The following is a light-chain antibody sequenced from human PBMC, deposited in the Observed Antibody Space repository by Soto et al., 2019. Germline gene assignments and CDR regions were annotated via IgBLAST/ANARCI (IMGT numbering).Light chain of an antibody. J-gene: IGKJ1*01. CDR3: HQYDSWT. CDR2: DAS. CDR1: QSVSSN. V-gene: IGKV3-15*01. Sequence: EIVMTQSAANLSVCPGERASLXCRASQSVSSNLAWYQQKAGQAPRPLISDASNRANGIPDRFSGSVSGTDCTLTISRLEPEDFAVDYCHQYDSWTFGQGTKVDIK.